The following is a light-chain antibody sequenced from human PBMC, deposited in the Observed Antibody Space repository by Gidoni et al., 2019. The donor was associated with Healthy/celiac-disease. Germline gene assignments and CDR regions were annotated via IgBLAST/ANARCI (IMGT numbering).Light chain of an antibody. CDR1: QSVSRY. CDR3: QQRSNWPRWT. J-gene: IGKJ1*01. Sequence: EIVLTQSPATLSLSPRERATLSCRASQSVSRYLAWYQQKPGQAPRLLIYDASNRATGIPDRFGGSGSGTDFTLTISSLEPEDFAVYYCQQRSNWPRWTFGQGTKVEIK. V-gene: IGKV3-11*01. CDR2: DAS.